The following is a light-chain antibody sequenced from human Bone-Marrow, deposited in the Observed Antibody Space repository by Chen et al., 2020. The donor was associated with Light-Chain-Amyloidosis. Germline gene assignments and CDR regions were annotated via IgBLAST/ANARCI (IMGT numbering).Light chain of an antibody. CDR2: RDT. Sequence: SYELTQPPSVSVSAGQTARLTCSGDDLPTKYAYWYQQKPGHATVLVIHRDTERPSGISERFSGYSSGTTATLTISGVQAEDEADYHCQSADSSGTYEVIFGGGTKLTVL. V-gene: IGLV3-25*03. J-gene: IGLJ2*01. CDR3: QSADSSGTYEVI. CDR1: DLPTKY.